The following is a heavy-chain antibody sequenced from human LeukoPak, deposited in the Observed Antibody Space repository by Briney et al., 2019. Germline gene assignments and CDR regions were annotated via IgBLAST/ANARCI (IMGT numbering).Heavy chain of an antibody. CDR1: GGSISSYY. V-gene: IGHV4-59*01. J-gene: IGHJ4*02. CDR2: ICYSGST. D-gene: IGHD6-19*01. CDR3: ARVGYSSGWDFDY. Sequence: SETLSLTCTVSGGSISSYYWSWIRQPPGKGLEWIGYICYSGSTNYNPSLKSRVTISVDTSKNQFSLKLSSVTAADTAVYYCARVGYSSGWDFDYWGQGTLVTVSS.